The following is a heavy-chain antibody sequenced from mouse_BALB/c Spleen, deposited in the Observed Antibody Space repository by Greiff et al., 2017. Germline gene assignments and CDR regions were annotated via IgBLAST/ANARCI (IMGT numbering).Heavy chain of an antibody. Sequence: EVKLMESGPGLVKPSQSLSLTCSVTGYSITSGYYWNWIRQFPGNKLEWIGYISYDGSNNYNPTLKNRISITRDTSTNQFFLKLNSVTTEDTATCYCARGGGHEAWFAYWGQGTLVTVSA. V-gene: IGHV3-6*02. CDR3: ARGGGHEAWFAY. J-gene: IGHJ3*01. D-gene: IGHD1-1*02. CDR1: GYSITSGYY. CDR2: ISYDGSN.